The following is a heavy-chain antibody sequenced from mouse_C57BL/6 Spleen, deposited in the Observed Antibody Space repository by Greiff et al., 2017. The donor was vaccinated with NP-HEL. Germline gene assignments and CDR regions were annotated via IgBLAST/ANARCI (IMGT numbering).Heavy chain of an antibody. CDR3: ARGGYDYDESYFDY. V-gene: IGHV5-17*01. Sequence: EVKLVESGGGLVKPGGSLKLSCAASGFTFSDYGMHWVRQAPEKGLEWVAYISSGSSTIYYADTVKGRFTISRDNAKNTLFLQMTSLRCEDTAMYYCARGGYDYDESYFDYWGQGTTLTVSS. D-gene: IGHD2-4*01. CDR1: GFTFSDYG. CDR2: ISSGSSTI. J-gene: IGHJ2*01.